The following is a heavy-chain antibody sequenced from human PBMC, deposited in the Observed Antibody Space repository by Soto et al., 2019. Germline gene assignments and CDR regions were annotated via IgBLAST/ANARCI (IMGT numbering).Heavy chain of an antibody. Sequence: QVQLVQSGAEVQKPGASVKVSCKASGYTFTNYGISWVRQAPGQVLEWMGWISAYNGHIDYAQNLQGRVTMTTDTSTTTAYMDLRGLTSDDTAVYYCARVDSSGRYYVDYWGQGTLVTVSS. CDR3: ARVDSSGRYYVDY. CDR2: ISAYNGHI. D-gene: IGHD6-19*01. V-gene: IGHV1-18*04. J-gene: IGHJ4*02. CDR1: GYTFTNYG.